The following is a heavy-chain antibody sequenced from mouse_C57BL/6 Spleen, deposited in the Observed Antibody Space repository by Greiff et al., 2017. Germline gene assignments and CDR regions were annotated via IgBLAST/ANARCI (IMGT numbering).Heavy chain of an antibody. V-gene: IGHV1-42*01. Sequence: EVQVVESGPELVKPGASVKISCKASGYSFTGYYMNWVKQSPEKSLEWIGEINPSTGGTTYNQKFKAKATLTVDKSSSTAYMQLKSLTSEDSAVYYCARSFYYGSSRTGFAYWGQGTLVTVSA. CDR3: ARSFYYGSSRTGFAY. D-gene: IGHD1-1*01. CDR1: GYSFTGYY. CDR2: INPSTGGT. J-gene: IGHJ3*01.